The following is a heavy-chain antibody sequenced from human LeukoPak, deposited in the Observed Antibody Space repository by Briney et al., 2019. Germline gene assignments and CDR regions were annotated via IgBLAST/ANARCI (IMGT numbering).Heavy chain of an antibody. D-gene: IGHD6-19*01. CDR1: GGSISSGSYY. CDR2: IYHSGST. Sequence: SQTLSLTCTVSGGSISSGSYYWSWIRQPPGKGLEWIGYIYHSGSTYCNPSLKSRVTISVDRSKNQFSLKLSSVTAADTAVYYCARGRLTEWLVLDYWGQGTLVTVSS. V-gene: IGHV4-30-2*01. CDR3: ARGRLTEWLVLDY. J-gene: IGHJ4*02.